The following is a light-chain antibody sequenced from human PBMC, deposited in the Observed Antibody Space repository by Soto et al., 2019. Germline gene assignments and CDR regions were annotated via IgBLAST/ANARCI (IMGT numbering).Light chain of an antibody. Sequence: QSALTQPASVCGSPGQSITISCTGTSSDVGGYNYVSWYQQHPGKAPKLMIYEVNKRPSGFSNRFSGSKSGNTASLTISGLQADDEADYYCNSYTSSSTYVFGTGTKLTVL. J-gene: IGLJ1*01. V-gene: IGLV2-14*01. CDR1: SSDVGGYNY. CDR2: EVN. CDR3: NSYTSSSTYV.